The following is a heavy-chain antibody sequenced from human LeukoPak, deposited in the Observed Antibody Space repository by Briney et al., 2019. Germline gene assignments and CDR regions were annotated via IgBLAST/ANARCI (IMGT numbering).Heavy chain of an antibody. CDR2: IRSKTDGGTT. V-gene: IGHV3-15*01. CDR1: GFTFINAW. D-gene: IGHD2-2*01. Sequence: GGSLRLSCAASGFTFINAWMSWVRQAPGKGLEWVGRIRSKTDGGTTDYAGTVKGRFTISRDDSKKTLYLQMNSLKTEDTAVYYCTTDIVVVPAGMRGYWGQGTLVTVSS. CDR3: TTDIVVVPAGMRGY. J-gene: IGHJ4*02.